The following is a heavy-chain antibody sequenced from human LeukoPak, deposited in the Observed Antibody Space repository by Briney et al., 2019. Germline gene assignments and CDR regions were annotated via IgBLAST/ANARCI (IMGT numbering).Heavy chain of an antibody. V-gene: IGHV4-34*01. D-gene: IGHD6-19*01. CDR3: ARAPGYSSGWYGARGTSRYFDY. CDR2: INHSGST. J-gene: IGHJ4*02. Sequence: SETLSLTCAVYGGSFSGYYWSWIRQPLGKGLEWIGEINHSGSTNYNPSLKSRVTISVDTSKNQFSLKLSSVTAADTAVYYCARAPGYSSGWYGARGTSRYFDYWGQGTLVTVSS. CDR1: GGSFSGYY.